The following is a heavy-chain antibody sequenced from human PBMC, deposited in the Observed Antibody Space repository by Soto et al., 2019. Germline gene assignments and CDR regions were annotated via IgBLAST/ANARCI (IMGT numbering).Heavy chain of an antibody. CDR3: TTAAGGMWGPDY. D-gene: IGHD1-26*01. CDR2: VKSRSDSGTT. Sequence: GGSLRLSCAASGFTFRNVWMSWVRQAPGKGQEWVGRVKSRSDSGTTDYAAPVKGRFTVSRDDSQSTLSLQMDSLKIEDSAVFFCTTAAGGMWGPDYWAQGSPVPVAS. J-gene: IGHJ4*02. CDR1: GFTFRNVW. V-gene: IGHV3-15*01.